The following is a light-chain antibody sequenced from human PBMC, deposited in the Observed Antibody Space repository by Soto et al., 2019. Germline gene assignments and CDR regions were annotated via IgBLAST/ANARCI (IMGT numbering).Light chain of an antibody. CDR3: QQRSDWPIT. V-gene: IGKV3-11*01. J-gene: IGKJ5*01. Sequence: EIVLTQSPATLSLSPGERVTFSCRASQSVSSYLAWYQQKPGQAPRLLIYDASNRATDIPARFSGSGSGTDFTLTISSPETDDFAIYYCQQRSDWPITFGPGTRLDIK. CDR2: DAS. CDR1: QSVSSY.